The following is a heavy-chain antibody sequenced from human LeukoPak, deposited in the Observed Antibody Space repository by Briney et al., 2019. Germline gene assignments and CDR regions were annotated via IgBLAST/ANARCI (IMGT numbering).Heavy chain of an antibody. J-gene: IGHJ4*02. D-gene: IGHD4-17*01. CDR3: AKVSSYGDYSLGY. CDR1: GFTFSSYA. V-gene: IGHV3-30-3*01. Sequence: HSGRSLRLSCAASGFTFSSYAMHWVRQAPGKGLEWVAVISYDGSNKYYADSVKGRFTISRDNSKNTLYLQMNSLRAEDTAVYYCAKVSSYGDYSLGYWGQGTLVTVSS. CDR2: ISYDGSNK.